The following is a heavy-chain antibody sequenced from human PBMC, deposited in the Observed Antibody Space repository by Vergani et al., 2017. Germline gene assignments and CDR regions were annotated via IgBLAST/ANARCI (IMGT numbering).Heavy chain of an antibody. CDR1: GFTFSSYW. J-gene: IGHJ2*01. D-gene: IGHD3-3*01. Sequence: EVQLVESGGGLVQPGGSLRLSCAASGFTFSSYWMSWVRQAPGKGLEWVANKKQDGSEKYYVDSVKGRFTISRDNAKNSLYLQMNSLRAEDTAVYYCARGTIFGVVMNDDWYFDLWGRGTLVTVSS. V-gene: IGHV3-7*03. CDR3: ARGTIFGVVMNDDWYFDL. CDR2: KKQDGSEK.